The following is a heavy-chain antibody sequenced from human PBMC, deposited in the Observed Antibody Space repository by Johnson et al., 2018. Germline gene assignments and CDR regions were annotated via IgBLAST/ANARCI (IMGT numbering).Heavy chain of an antibody. V-gene: IGHV3-43*01. Sequence: VQLQESGGGLVQPGGSLRLSCAASGFTFDDYTMHWVRQAPGKGLEWVSLIGGDGGSTYYADSVRGRFTISRDNCKTSLYLQRNRLRAEDTALYYCATLKYSSGWDRVAGRYVMDVCGQGTTVTVSS. CDR2: IGGDGGST. J-gene: IGHJ6*02. CDR3: ATLKYSSGWDRVAGRYVMDV. D-gene: IGHD6-19*01. CDR1: GFTFDDYT.